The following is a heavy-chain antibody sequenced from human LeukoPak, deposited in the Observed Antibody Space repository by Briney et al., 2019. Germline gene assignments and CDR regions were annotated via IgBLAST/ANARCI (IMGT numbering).Heavy chain of an antibody. D-gene: IGHD2-2*01. J-gene: IGHJ5*02. CDR1: GGSTSSSDYF. CDR2: INHSGHI. Sequence: SETLSLTCIVSGGSTSSSDYFWGWIRQTPGTGLEWIVSINHSGHINYNPSLKSRVTISVDTSKNQFFLNLTAVTAADTAVYYCARQTRSTSITANWFGPWGQGTLVTVSS. V-gene: IGHV4-39*01. CDR3: ARQTRSTSITANWFGP.